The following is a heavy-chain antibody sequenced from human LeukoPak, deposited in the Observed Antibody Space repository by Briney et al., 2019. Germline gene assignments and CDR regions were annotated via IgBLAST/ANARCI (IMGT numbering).Heavy chain of an antibody. CDR1: GLTFSDYY. V-gene: IGHV3-11*01. J-gene: IGHJ3*02. CDR3: ARGWELLRAAFDI. Sequence: GGSLRLSCAASGLTFSDYYMSWIRQAPGKGLEWVSYISSSGSTIYYADSVKGRFTISRDNAKNSLYLQMNSLRAEDTAVYYCARGWELLRAAFDIWGQGTMVTVSS. CDR2: ISSSGSTI. D-gene: IGHD1-26*01.